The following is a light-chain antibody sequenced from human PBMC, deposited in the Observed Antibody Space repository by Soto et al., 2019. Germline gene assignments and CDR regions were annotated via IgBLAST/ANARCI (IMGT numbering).Light chain of an antibody. V-gene: IGKV1-17*01. Sequence: DIQMTQSPSSLSASVGDRVTISCRASQGINNDLGWYQQKPGKAPKRLIYEASTLQSGVPSRFSGSGSGTEFTLPIRSLQPEDFATYYCLQHNDYPRTFGGGTQVAIK. CDR1: QGINND. J-gene: IGKJ4*01. CDR2: EAS. CDR3: LQHNDYPRT.